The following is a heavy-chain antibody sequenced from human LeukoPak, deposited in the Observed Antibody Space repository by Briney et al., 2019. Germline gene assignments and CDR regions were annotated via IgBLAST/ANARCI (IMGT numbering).Heavy chain of an antibody. D-gene: IGHD1-26*01. Sequence: GGSLRLSCAASGFTFSSYSMNWVRQAPGKGLEWVSSISSSSSYIYYADSVKGRFTISRDNAKNSLYLQMNSLRAEDTAVYYCARDRGGSYYRYYYMDVWGKGTTVTVSS. V-gene: IGHV3-21*01. CDR1: GFTFSSYS. CDR2: ISSSSSYI. J-gene: IGHJ6*03. CDR3: ARDRGGSYYRYYYMDV.